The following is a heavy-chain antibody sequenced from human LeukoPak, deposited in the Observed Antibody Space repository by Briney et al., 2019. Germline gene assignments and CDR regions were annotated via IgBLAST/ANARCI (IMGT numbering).Heavy chain of an antibody. CDR3: ARAGPIMRYFDWFFDY. CDR2: INPNSGGT. D-gene: IGHD3-9*01. J-gene: IGHJ4*02. Sequence: ASVKVSCKASGYTFTGYYMHWVRQAPGQGLEWMGWINPNSGGTNYAQKFQGRVTMTRDTSISTACMELSRLKSDDTAVYYCARAGPIMRYFDWFFDYWGQGTLVTVSS. CDR1: GYTFTGYY. V-gene: IGHV1-2*02.